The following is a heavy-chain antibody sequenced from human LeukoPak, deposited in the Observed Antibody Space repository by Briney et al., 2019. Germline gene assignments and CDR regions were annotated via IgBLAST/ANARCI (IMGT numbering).Heavy chain of an antibody. J-gene: IGHJ6*04. D-gene: IGHD3-3*01. Sequence: SETLSLTCTVSGGSISSSSYYWGWIRQPPGKGLEWIGSIYYSGSTNYNPSLKSRVTISVDTSKNQFSLKLSSVTAADTAVYYCARAKGIRSTPDVWGKGTTVTVSS. CDR3: ARAKGIRSTPDV. V-gene: IGHV4-39*07. CDR1: GGSISSSSYY. CDR2: IYYSGST.